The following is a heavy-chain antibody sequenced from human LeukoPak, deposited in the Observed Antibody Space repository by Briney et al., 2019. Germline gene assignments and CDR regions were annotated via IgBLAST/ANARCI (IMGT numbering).Heavy chain of an antibody. V-gene: IGHV3-9*01. J-gene: IGHJ4*02. CDR2: ISWNSGSI. Sequence: GGSLRLSCAASGFTFDDYAMHWVRQAPGKGLEWVSGISWNSGSIGYADSVKGRFTISRDNAKNSLYLQMNSLRAEDTALYYCAKDLGYCSGGSCSSQSGLDYWGQGTLVTVCS. CDR1: GFTFDDYA. CDR3: AKDLGYCSGGSCSSQSGLDY. D-gene: IGHD2-15*01.